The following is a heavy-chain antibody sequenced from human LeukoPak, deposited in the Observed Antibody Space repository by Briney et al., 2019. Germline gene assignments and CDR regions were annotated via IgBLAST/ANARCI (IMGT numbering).Heavy chain of an antibody. V-gene: IGHV3-9*01. CDR1: GFTFDDYA. Sequence: GGSLRLSCAASGFTFDDYAMHWVRQAPGKGLEWVSGVSWNSGSIGYADSVKGRFTISRDNAKNSLYLQMNSPRAEDTALYYCAKDQALRGWGQGTLVTVSS. CDR3: AKDQALRG. CDR2: VSWNSGSI. J-gene: IGHJ4*02. D-gene: IGHD3-16*01.